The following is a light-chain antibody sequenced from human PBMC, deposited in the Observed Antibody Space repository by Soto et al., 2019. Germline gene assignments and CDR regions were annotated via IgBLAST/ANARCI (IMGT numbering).Light chain of an antibody. J-gene: IGKJ5*01. Sequence: DIQMTQSPSTLSASVGDRVTITCRASQSISGYLARYQQKPGEAPNLLIYQASTLQSGVPSRFSGSGFGTEFTLTISSLHPDDFATYSCQQYLRYPLTFGQGIRLEIK. CDR2: QAS. CDR3: QQYLRYPLT. V-gene: IGKV1-5*03. CDR1: QSISGY.